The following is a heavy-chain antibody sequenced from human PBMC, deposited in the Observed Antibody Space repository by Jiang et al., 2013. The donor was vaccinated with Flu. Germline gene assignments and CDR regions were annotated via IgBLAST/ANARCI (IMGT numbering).Heavy chain of an antibody. CDR2: INPNSGGT. CDR1: GYTFTGYY. D-gene: IGHD3-22*01. J-gene: IGHJ3*02. CDR3: AREASVYYDSSGYTTTGNDAFDI. V-gene: IGHV1-2*04. Sequence: SGAEVKKPGASVKVSCKASGYTFTGYYMHWVRQAPGQGLEWMGWINPNSGGTNYAQKFQGWVTMTRDTSISTAYMELSRLRSDDTAVYYCAREASVYYDSSGYTTTGNDAFDIWGQGT.